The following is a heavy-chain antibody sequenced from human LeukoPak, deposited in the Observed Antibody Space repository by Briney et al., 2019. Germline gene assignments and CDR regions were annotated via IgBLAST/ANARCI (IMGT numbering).Heavy chain of an antibody. CDR3: ARARRPDLWVGEDYPRLTGAFDI. D-gene: IGHD3-10*01. V-gene: IGHV3-48*03. J-gene: IGHJ3*02. CDR1: GFIFSSYE. CDR2: ISSSGTTI. Sequence: GGSLRLSCAASGFIFSSYEMNWVRQAPGKGLEWVSYISSSGTTIYYGDCVKGRFTISRNNAKNSLYLQMNSLRAEDTAVYYCARARRPDLWVGEDYPRLTGAFDIWGQGTMVTVSS.